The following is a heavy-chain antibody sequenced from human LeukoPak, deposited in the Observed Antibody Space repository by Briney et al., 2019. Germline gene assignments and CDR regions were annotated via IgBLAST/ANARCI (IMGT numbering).Heavy chain of an antibody. J-gene: IGHJ4*02. Sequence: SETLSLTCAVYGGSFSGYYWSWIRQPPGKGLEWIGEINHSGSTNYNPSLKSRVTIAVDTSKNQFSLKLSSVTAADTAVYYCARPGRVVRGVPRGFDYWGQGTLVTVSS. CDR3: ARPGRVVRGVPRGFDY. D-gene: IGHD3-10*01. CDR1: GGSFSGYY. CDR2: INHSGST. V-gene: IGHV4-34*01.